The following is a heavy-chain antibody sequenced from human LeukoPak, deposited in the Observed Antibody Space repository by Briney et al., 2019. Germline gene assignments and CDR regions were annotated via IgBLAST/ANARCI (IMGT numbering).Heavy chain of an antibody. CDR3: ARWYCRGDTCYHLDA. Sequence: SETLSLTCTVSGGSISGNYWSWIRQPPGKGLEWMGYIYYSGSTSYSPSLKSRVTMSVDTSKNQFSLRLNSVTAADSAMYYCARWYCRGDTCYHLDAWGKGATVTVSS. D-gene: IGHD2-21*02. CDR2: IYYSGST. V-gene: IGHV4-59*01. CDR1: GGSISGNY. J-gene: IGHJ6*03.